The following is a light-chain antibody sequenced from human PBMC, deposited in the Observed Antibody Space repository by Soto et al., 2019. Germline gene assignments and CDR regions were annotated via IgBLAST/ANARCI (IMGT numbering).Light chain of an antibody. CDR3: ASWDDNLNGGV. V-gene: IGLV2-14*01. CDR1: SSDVGAYKY. Sequence: QSVLTQPASVSGSPGQSVTISCTGTSSDVGAYKYVSWYQQHPGKAPKLMIYEVSNRPSGVSNRFSGSKSGNTASLTISGLQADDEADYYCASWDDNLNGGVFGGGTKLTVL. J-gene: IGLJ3*02. CDR2: EVS.